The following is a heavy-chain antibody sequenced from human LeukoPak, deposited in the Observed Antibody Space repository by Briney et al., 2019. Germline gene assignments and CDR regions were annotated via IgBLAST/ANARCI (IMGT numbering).Heavy chain of an antibody. J-gene: IGHJ4*02. CDR2: ISGSGGST. CDR1: GFTFSSYW. D-gene: IGHD3-10*01. V-gene: IGHV3-23*01. Sequence: GGSLRLSCAASGFTFSSYWVSWVRQAPGKGLEWVSAISGSGGSTYYTDSVKGRFTISRDNSKNTLYLQMNSLRAEDTAVYYCAKGSYGSGSYNHFDYWGQGTLVTVSS. CDR3: AKGSYGSGSYNHFDY.